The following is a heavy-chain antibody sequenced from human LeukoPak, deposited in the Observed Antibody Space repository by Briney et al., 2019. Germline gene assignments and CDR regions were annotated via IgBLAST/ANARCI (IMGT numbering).Heavy chain of an antibody. Sequence: GGSLRLSCAASGFTFSSYAMYWVRQAPGKGLEWVSGIFGSGGSTHYADSVKGRFTISRDNSKNTVYLQMNSLRAEDTAVYYCAKTTTGYSSGRSPVGPVDSGGQGTLVTVSS. J-gene: IGHJ4*02. CDR1: GFTFSSYA. D-gene: IGHD6-19*01. V-gene: IGHV3-23*01. CDR2: IFGSGGST. CDR3: AKTTTGYSSGRSPVGPVDS.